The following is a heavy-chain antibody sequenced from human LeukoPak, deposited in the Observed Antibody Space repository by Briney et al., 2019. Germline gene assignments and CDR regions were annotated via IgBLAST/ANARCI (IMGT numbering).Heavy chain of an antibody. CDR3: AKDLSDYVWGSYRSY. V-gene: IGHV3-23*01. D-gene: IGHD3-16*02. J-gene: IGHJ4*02. CDR1: GFAVIDHF. Sequence: GGSLRLSCAASGFAVIDHFMHWVRQAPGEGLQWVSTINGAGVTYYAASVKGRFTISRDNSKNTLYLQMNSLRAEDTAVYYCAKDLSDYVWGSYRSYWGQGTLVTVSS. CDR2: INGAGVT.